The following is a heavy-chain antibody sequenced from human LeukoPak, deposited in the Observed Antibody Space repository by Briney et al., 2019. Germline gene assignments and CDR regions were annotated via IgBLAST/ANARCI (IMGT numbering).Heavy chain of an antibody. J-gene: IGHJ6*02. CDR2: ISSSGSTI. CDR1: GFTFSSYE. CDR3: ARKVGYYYYGMDV. D-gene: IGHD1-26*01. Sequence: PGGSLRLSCAASGFTFSSYEMSWVRQAPGKGLEWVSYISSSGSTIYYADSVKGRFTISRDNAKNSLYLQMNSLRAEDTAVYYCARKVGYYYYGMDVWGQGTTVTVSS. V-gene: IGHV3-48*03.